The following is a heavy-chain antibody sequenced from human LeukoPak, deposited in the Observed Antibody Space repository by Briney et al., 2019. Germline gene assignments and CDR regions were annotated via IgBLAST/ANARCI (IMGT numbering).Heavy chain of an antibody. CDR1: GYTFTGYY. V-gene: IGHV1-2*02. J-gene: IGHJ4*02. CDR3: ARVEAGIAARRNYFDY. CDR2: INPNSGGT. Sequence: ASVKVSCKASGYTFTGYYMHWVRQAPGQGLEWMGWINPNSGGTNYAQKFQGRVTMTRDTSISTAYMELSRLRSDDTAVYYCARVEAGIAARRNYFDYWGQGTLVTVSS. D-gene: IGHD6-6*01.